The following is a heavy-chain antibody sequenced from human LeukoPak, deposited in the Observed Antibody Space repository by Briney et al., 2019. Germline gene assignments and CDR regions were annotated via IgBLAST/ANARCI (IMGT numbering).Heavy chain of an antibody. J-gene: IGHJ3*02. CDR2: IKQDGSEK. V-gene: IGHV3-7*01. CDR3: ARDNEWELLDDAFDI. Sequence: GGSLRLSCAASDYWMSWVRQAPGKGLEWVANIKQDGSEKYYVDSVKGRFTISRDNAKNAVYLQMNSLRAEDTAVYYCARDNEWELLDDAFDIWGQGTMVTVSS. CDR1: DYW. D-gene: IGHD1-26*01.